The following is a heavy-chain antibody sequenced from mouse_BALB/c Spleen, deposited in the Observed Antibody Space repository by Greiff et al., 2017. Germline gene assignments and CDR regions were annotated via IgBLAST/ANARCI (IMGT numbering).Heavy chain of an antibody. V-gene: IGHV1S56*01. J-gene: IGHJ2*01. CDR1: GYTFTSYD. CDR3: ARGVYCYGSSDFDY. D-gene: IGHD1-1*01. CDR2: IFPGDGST. Sequence: QVQLQQSGAELVKPGASVKLSCKASGYTFTSYDINWVRQRPEQGLEWIGWIFPGDGSTTSNEKFTGKATLTTDKSSSTAYMQLSRLTSEDAAVYFCARGVYCYGSSDFDYWGQGTTLTVSS.